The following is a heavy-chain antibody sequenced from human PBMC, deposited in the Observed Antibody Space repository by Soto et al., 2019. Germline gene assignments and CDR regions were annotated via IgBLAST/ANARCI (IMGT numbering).Heavy chain of an antibody. V-gene: IGHV1-3*01. D-gene: IGHD2-15*01. CDR1: GYTFTSYA. CDR3: ARAPVYSMYCSGGSCSYYFDY. Sequence: ASVKVSCKASGYTFTSYAMHWVRQAPGQRLEWMGWINAGNGNTKYSQKFQGRVTITRDTSASTAYMELSSLRSEDTAVYYCARAPVYSMYCSGGSCSYYFDYWGQGTLVTVSS. CDR2: INAGNGNT. J-gene: IGHJ4*02.